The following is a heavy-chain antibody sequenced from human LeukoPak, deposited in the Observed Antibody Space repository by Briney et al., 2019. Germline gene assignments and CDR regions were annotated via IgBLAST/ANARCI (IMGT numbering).Heavy chain of an antibody. Sequence: GRSLRLSCAASGFTFSSYGMHWVRQAPGKGLEWVAFMSSDGSKTHYVDSVKGRLTISRDKSKNTLYLQMNSLRTEDTAVYYCAKDMGSSSWALDYWGQGTLVIVSS. CDR3: AKDMGSSSWALDY. J-gene: IGHJ4*02. V-gene: IGHV3-30*18. CDR2: MSSDGSKT. CDR1: GFTFSSYG. D-gene: IGHD6-6*01.